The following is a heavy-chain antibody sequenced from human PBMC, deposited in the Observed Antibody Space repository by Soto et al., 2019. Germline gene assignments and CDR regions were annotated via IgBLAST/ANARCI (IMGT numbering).Heavy chain of an antibody. CDR2: SNTDNGDA. CDR3: ARDQGYVGY. Sequence: ASVKVYCKASGYAFSSYAVHWVRQAPGQGLEWIGWSNTDNGDAKYSQKFQGRVTVTRDTSATTAYMEVSSLRSEDTAVYYCARDQGYVGYWGLGTLVTLSS. V-gene: IGHV1-3*04. J-gene: IGHJ4*03. CDR1: GYAFSSYA.